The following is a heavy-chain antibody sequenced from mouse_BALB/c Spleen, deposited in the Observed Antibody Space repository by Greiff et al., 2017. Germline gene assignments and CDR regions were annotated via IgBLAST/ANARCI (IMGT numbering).Heavy chain of an antibody. V-gene: IGHV1S81*02. D-gene: IGHD1-2*01. CDR3: ARIFYYGYRDY. J-gene: IGHJ2*01. CDR1: GYTFTSYW. CDR2: INPSNGRT. Sequence: QVQLKQPGAELVKPGASVKLSCKASGYTFTSYWMHWVKQRPGQGLEWIGEINPSNGRTNYNEKFKSKATLTVDKSSSTAYMQLSSLTSEDSAVYYCARIFYYGYRDYWGQGTTLTVSS.